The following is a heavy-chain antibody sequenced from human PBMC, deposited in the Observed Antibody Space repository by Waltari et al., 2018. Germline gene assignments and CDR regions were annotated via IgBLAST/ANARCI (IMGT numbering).Heavy chain of an antibody. V-gene: IGHV3-23*01. CDR2: ISGSGGST. J-gene: IGHJ4*02. D-gene: IGHD6-13*01. Sequence: EVQLLESGGGLVQPGGSLRLSCADSGFTFSSSAMRWVRQAPGKGLEWVSAISGSGGSTYYADSVKGRFTISRDNSKNTLYLQMNSLRAEDTAVYYCAKDSAAGPKYYFDYWGQGTLVTVSS. CDR3: AKDSAAGPKYYFDY. CDR1: GFTFSSSA.